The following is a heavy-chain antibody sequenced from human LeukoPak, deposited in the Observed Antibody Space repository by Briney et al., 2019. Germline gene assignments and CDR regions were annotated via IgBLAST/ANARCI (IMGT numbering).Heavy chain of an antibody. V-gene: IGHV3-7*02. CDR3: ARVDWYKFDY. D-gene: IGHD3-9*01. CDR2: INQDGSEK. J-gene: IGHJ4*02. CDR1: GFTFSIYW. Sequence: GGPLRLSCAASGFTFSIYWMSWVRQAPAKGLEWVANINQDGSEKYYVDSVKGRFTISRDNAKNSLYLQTNSLRAEDTAVYYCARVDWYKFDYWGQGTLVTVSS.